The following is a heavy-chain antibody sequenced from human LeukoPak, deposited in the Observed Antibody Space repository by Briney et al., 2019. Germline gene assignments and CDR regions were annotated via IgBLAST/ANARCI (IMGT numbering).Heavy chain of an antibody. CDR1: GGSISSGDYY. Sequence: SQTLSLTCTVSGGSISSGDYYWSWIRQPPGKGLEWIGYIYYSGSTYYNPSLKSRVTTSVDTSKNQFSLKLSSVTAADTAVYYCARMRDVVVPAALDCWGQGTLVTVSS. CDR3: ARMRDVVVPAALDC. J-gene: IGHJ4*02. CDR2: IYYSGST. D-gene: IGHD2-2*01. V-gene: IGHV4-30-4*08.